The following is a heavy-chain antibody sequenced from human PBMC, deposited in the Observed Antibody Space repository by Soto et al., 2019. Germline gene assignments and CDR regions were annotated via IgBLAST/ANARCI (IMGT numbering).Heavy chain of an antibody. V-gene: IGHV4-31*03. CDR1: GESISSGGYY. Sequence: QVQLQESGPGLVKASQTLSLICSVSGESISSGGYYWSWIRHHPGKGLEWIGYIYDSESAYYNPSHKRRRTLSMDTSKNHFAMKLSSVTAADTAVYYCARASSSSSAADYWGQGTLITVSS. D-gene: IGHD6-6*01. CDR2: IYDSESA. J-gene: IGHJ4*02. CDR3: ARASSSSSAADY.